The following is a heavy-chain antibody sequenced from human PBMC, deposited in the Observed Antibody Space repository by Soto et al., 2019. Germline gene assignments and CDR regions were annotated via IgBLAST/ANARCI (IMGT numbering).Heavy chain of an antibody. CDR2: INHSGRV. D-gene: IGHD3-22*01. Sequence: QVQLQQWGAGLLKPSETLSLTCAVHGGSISGHSWTWIRQSPGKGLEWIGDINHSGRVNYSPSLKSRVTISLDTSKNQFSLTLSAVTAADTAMYYCSTRAYDTNGYYRFDPWGQGTLVTVSS. J-gene: IGHJ5*01. CDR1: GGSISGHS. CDR3: STRAYDTNGYYRFDP. V-gene: IGHV4-34*01.